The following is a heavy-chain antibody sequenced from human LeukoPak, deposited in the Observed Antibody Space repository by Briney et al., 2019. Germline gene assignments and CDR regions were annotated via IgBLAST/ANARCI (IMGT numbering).Heavy chain of an antibody. CDR2: ISSSGSTI. CDR3: ARETHYDSSGYHNDY. J-gene: IGHJ4*02. Sequence: PGGSLRLSCAASGFTFSSYEMNWVRQAPGKGLEWVSYISSSGSTIYYADSVKGRFTISRDNAKNSLYLQMNSLRAEDTAVYYCARETHYDSSGYHNDYWGQGTLVTVPS. D-gene: IGHD3-22*01. V-gene: IGHV3-48*03. CDR1: GFTFSSYE.